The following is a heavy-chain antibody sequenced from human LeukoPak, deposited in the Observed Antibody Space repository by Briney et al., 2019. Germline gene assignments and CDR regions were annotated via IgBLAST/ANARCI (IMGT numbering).Heavy chain of an antibody. Sequence: SVKVSCKASGGTFSSYAISWVRQAPGQGLEWMGGIIPIFGTANYAQKFQGRVTITADESTSTAYMELSSLRSVDTAVYYCARNSDFWSGYYSAWGRGTLVTVSS. J-gene: IGHJ5*02. CDR3: ARNSDFWSGYYSA. CDR1: GGTFSSYA. D-gene: IGHD3-3*01. CDR2: IIPIFGTA. V-gene: IGHV1-69*13.